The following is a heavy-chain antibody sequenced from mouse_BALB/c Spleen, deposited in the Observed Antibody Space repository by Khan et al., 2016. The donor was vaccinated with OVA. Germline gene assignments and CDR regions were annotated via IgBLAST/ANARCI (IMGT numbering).Heavy chain of an antibody. CDR1: GFTFSNYG. Sequence: EVELVESGGGLVKPGGSLKLSCAASGFTFSNYGVSWVRQTPEKRLEWVASISSGDTTYYPDSVKGRFTISSANARNILYLQLSSLRSEDTAMDYCARDYWFAYWGQGTLVTVSA. J-gene: IGHJ3*01. CDR3: ARDYWFAY. CDR2: ISSGDTT. V-gene: IGHV5-6-5*01.